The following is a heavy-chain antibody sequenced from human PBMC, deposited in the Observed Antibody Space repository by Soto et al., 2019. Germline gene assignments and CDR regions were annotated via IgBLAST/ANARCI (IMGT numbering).Heavy chain of an antibody. CDR2: ISTGSDYV. V-gene: IGHV3-21*01. CDR3: ARDSRIVARPAMGSVGFDP. Sequence: PGGSLRHSCATSGFTFSRYSMNWVRQAPGKDLEWISSISTGSDYVYYADSVEGRFTISRDNAKSSLYLQMNSLRAEDTAVYYCARDSRIVARPAMGSVGFDPWGQGT. CDR1: GFTFSRYS. J-gene: IGHJ5*02. D-gene: IGHD2-2*01.